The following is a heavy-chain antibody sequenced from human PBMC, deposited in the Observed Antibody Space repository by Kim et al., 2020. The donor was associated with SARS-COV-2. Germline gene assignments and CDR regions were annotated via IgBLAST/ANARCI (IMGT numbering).Heavy chain of an antibody. Sequence: TNYADSVQDRFTILRDNSKNTLSLQMNDLKPEDTATYYCARNGYSTYFLDHWGQGTLVSVSS. D-gene: IGHD5-12*01. CDR3: ARNGYSTYFLDH. V-gene: IGHV3-30*03. CDR2: T. J-gene: IGHJ4*02.